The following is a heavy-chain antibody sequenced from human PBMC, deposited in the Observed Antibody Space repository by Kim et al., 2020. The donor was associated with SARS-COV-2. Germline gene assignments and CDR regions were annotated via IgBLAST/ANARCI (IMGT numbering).Heavy chain of an antibody. J-gene: IGHJ6*02. V-gene: IGHV1-8*01. D-gene: IGHD2-15*01. Sequence: ASVKVSCKASGYTFTSYDINWVRQATGQGLEWMGWMNPNSGNTGYAQKFQGRVTMTRNTSISTAYMELSSLRSEDTAVYYCARGGDCSGGSCYWSLYYYYGMDVWGQGTTVTVSS. CDR3: ARGGDCSGGSCYWSLYYYYGMDV. CDR2: MNPNSGNT. CDR1: GYTFTSYD.